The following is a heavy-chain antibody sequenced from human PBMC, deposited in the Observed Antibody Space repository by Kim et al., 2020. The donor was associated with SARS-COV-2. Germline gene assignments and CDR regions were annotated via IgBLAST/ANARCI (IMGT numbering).Heavy chain of an antibody. J-gene: IGHJ6*02. V-gene: IGHV3-48*02. CDR2: ISSSSSTI. CDR1: GFTFSSYS. Sequence: GGSLRLSCAASGFTFSSYSMNWVRQAPGKGLEWVSYISSSSSTIYYVDSVKGRFTISRDNAKNSLYLQMNSLRDEDTAVYYCARGFSDLGYYYYGLDVWGQVTMVTVSS. CDR3: ARGFSDLGYYYYGLDV. D-gene: IGHD3-10*01.